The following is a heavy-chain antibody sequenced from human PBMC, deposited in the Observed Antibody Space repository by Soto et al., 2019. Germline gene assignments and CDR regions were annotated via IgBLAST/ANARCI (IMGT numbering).Heavy chain of an antibody. CDR1: GGTFSSST. V-gene: IGHV1-69*02. CDR3: ARDRGTIFGVVSAAGYFDL. CDR2: IIPLLGIA. D-gene: IGHD3-3*01. J-gene: IGHJ2*01. Sequence: QVQLVQSGAEVKKPGSSVKVSCKASGGTFSSSTISWVRQAPGQALEWMGRIIPLLGIANYAQKFQGRVTITADKSTSTAYMELSSLRSEDTAVYYCARDRGTIFGVVSAAGYFDLWGRGTLVTVSS.